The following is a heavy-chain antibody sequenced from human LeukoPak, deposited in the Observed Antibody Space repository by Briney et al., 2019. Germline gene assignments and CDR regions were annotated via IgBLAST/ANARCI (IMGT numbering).Heavy chain of an antibody. CDR3: ARDSIPIAVAGPFDY. CDR1: GFTFSSYG. CDR2: IWYDGSNK. Sequence: PGGSLRLSCAASGFTFSSYGMHWVRQAPGKGLEWVAVIWYDGSNKYYADSVKGRFTISRDNSKNTLYLQVNSLRAEDTAVYYCARDSIPIAVAGPFDYWGQGTLVTVSS. D-gene: IGHD6-19*01. V-gene: IGHV3-33*01. J-gene: IGHJ4*02.